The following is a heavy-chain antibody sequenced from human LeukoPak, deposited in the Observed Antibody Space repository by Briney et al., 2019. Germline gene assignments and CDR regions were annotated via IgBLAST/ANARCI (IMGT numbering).Heavy chain of an antibody. CDR2: ISGSGGST. V-gene: IGHV3-23*01. J-gene: IGHJ4*02. CDR3: AKLGYDYSNYPLDY. D-gene: IGHD4-11*01. CDR1: GFTFSSYA. Sequence: PGGSLRLSCAASGFTFSSYAMSWVRQAPGKGLEWVSAISGSGGSTYYADSVKGRFTISRDNSKNTLYLQMNSLRAEDTAVYYCAKLGYDYSNYPLDYWGQGTLVTVSS.